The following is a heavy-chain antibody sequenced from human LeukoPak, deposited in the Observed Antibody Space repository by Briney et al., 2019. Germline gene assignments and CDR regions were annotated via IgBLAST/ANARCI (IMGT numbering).Heavy chain of an antibody. J-gene: IGHJ4*02. CDR1: GFTFSSYR. V-gene: IGHV3-74*01. CDR2: INSDGSST. D-gene: IGHD1-7*01. Sequence: GSLRLSCAASGFTFSSYRMHWVRQAPGKGLVWVSRINSDGSSTSYADSVKGRFTISRDNAKNSLSLEMNSLRVEDTGVYYCARGTTGTTVAYGYSLDSWGQGTLVTVSS. CDR3: ARGTTGTTVAYGYSLDS.